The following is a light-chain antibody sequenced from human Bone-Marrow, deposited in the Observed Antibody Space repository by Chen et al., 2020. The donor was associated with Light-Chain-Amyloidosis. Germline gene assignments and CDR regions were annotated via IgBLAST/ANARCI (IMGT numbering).Light chain of an antibody. Sequence: QAVLTQSPSASASLGASVKLTCTLSSGHSNYVIAWHQQQPERGLRYLLKVNSDGSHSRGDGIPDRFSGASSGAECYLTISSLQSEDEADYYCQTWGTGYVVFGGGTKLTVL. CDR1: SGHSNYV. J-gene: IGLJ2*01. V-gene: IGLV4-69*01. CDR2: VNSDGSH. CDR3: QTWGTGYVV.